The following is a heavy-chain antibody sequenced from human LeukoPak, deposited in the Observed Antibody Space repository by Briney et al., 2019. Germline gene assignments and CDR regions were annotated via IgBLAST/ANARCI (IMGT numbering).Heavy chain of an antibody. D-gene: IGHD6-19*01. CDR2: INHSGST. CDR3: ARISGWYSYYFDY. V-gene: IGHV4-34*01. Sequence: PSETLSLTCAVYVGSFSGYYWSWIRQPPGKGLECIGEINHSGSTNYNSSLKSRVTISVDTSKKQFSLKLSSVTAADTAVYYCARISGWYSYYFDYWGQGTLVTVSS. J-gene: IGHJ4*02. CDR1: VGSFSGYY.